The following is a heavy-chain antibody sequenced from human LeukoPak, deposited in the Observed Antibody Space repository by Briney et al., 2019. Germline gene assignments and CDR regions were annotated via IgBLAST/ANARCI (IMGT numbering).Heavy chain of an antibody. V-gene: IGHV4-39*07. J-gene: IGHJ4*02. CDR3: ATTMIRLGY. CDR2: IYYSGAT. D-gene: IGHD3-22*01. CDR1: GGSISSSSRY. Sequence: SETLSLTCSVSGGSISSSSRYWGWIRQPPGKGLEWIGSIYYSGATYYNPSLKSRVTISVDTSKNQFSLKLSSVTAADTAVYYCATTMIRLGYWGQGTLVTVSS.